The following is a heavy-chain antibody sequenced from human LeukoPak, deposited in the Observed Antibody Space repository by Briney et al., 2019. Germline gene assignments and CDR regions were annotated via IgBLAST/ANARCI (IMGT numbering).Heavy chain of an antibody. CDR1: GGSISSGVWY. D-gene: IGHD3-10*01. Sequence: PSQTLSLTCTVSGGSISSGVWYWSWIRQHPGKGLEWIGYIYYSGSTYYNPSLKSRVTISVDTSKNQFSLNLSYVTAADTAVYYCARDHYYDSGSKLDVWGQGTTVTVSS. CDR2: IYYSGST. J-gene: IGHJ6*02. CDR3: ARDHYYDSGSKLDV. V-gene: IGHV4-31*03.